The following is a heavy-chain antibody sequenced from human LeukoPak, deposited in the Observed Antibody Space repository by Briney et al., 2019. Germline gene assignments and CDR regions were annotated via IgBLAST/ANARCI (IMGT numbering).Heavy chain of an antibody. Sequence: GASVKVSCRASGGTFSSYAISWVRQAPGQGPEWMGGIIPIFGTANYAQKFQGRVTITADESTSTAYMELSSLRSEDTAVYYCARDSSGYKDAFDIWGQGTMVTVSS. CDR2: IIPIFGTA. CDR3: ARDSSGYKDAFDI. D-gene: IGHD3-22*01. V-gene: IGHV1-69*13. J-gene: IGHJ3*02. CDR1: GGTFSSYA.